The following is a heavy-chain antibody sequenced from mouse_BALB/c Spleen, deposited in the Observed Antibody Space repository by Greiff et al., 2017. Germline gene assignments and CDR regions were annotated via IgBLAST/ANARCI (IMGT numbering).Heavy chain of an antibody. Sequence: LQESGAELVKPGASVKLSCKASGYTFTSYYMYWVKQRPGQGLEWIGEINPSNGGTNFNEKFKSKATLTVDKSSSTAYMQLSSLTSEDSAVYYCKRWGKYDEGFDYWGQGTLVTVSA. CDR2: INPSNGGT. J-gene: IGHJ3*01. CDR1: GYTFTSYY. CDR3: KRWGKYDEGFDY. D-gene: IGHD2-14*01. V-gene: IGHV1S81*02.